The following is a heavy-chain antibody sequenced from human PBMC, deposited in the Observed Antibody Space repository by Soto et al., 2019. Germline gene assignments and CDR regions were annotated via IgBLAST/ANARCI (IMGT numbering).Heavy chain of an antibody. CDR3: ARGLGYSYGFGIDY. J-gene: IGHJ4*02. D-gene: IGHD5-18*01. V-gene: IGHV4-34*01. CDR2: INHSGSI. CDR1: GGSFSGYY. Sequence: SETLSLTCAVYGGSFSGYYWSWIRQPPGKGLEWIGEINHSGSINYNPSLKSRVTISVDTSKNQFSLKLSSVTAADTAVYYCARGLGYSYGFGIDYWGQGTLVTVSS.